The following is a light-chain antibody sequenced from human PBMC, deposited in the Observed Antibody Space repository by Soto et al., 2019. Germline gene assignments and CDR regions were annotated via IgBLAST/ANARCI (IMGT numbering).Light chain of an antibody. Sequence: IQLPQSPSTLSAPVGDRVTITCRASQSISSWLAWYQQKPGKAPKLLIYKASSLESGVPSRFSGSGSGTEFTLTISSLQPDDFATYYCQQYNSYSPTFGQGTRLEI. J-gene: IGKJ5*01. CDR3: QQYNSYSPT. V-gene: IGKV1-5*03. CDR2: KAS. CDR1: QSISSW.